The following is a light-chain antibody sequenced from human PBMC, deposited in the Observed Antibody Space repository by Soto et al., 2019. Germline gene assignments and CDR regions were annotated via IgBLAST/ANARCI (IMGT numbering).Light chain of an antibody. CDR2: KVS. CDR1: SSDVGGNKY. J-gene: IGLJ1*01. CDR3: TSSTSESLYV. Sequence: QPVLTQPASVSGSPGQSITISCTGTSSDVGGNKYVSWYQQYPGKVPKLLINKVSNRPSGVSNRFSGSKSGNTASLTISGLLAEDEADYFCTSSTSESLYVFGTGTKLTVL. V-gene: IGLV2-14*01.